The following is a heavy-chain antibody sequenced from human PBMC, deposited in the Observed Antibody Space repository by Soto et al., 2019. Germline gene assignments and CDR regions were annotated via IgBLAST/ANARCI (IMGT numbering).Heavy chain of an antibody. J-gene: IGHJ4*02. D-gene: IGHD1-26*01. CDR3: AKDWVGGSNKYYFEY. CDR1: GFTFRDYG. Sequence: PGGSLRLSCVASGFTFRDYGMHWVRQAPGKGLEWVAGISHHGLKEHYADSVKGRFTTSRDNSKKTVYLQLNSLRGDDTAVYYCAKDWVGGSNKYYFEYWGQGTLVTVYS. V-gene: IGHV3-30*18. CDR2: ISHHGLKE.